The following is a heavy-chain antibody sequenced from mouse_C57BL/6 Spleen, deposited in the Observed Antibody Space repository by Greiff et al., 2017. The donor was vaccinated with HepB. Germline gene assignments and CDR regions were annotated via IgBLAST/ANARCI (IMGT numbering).Heavy chain of an antibody. V-gene: IGHV1-15*01. CDR1: GYTFTDYE. CDR3: TRKGAYGYDGWYFDV. Sequence: QVQLQQSGAELVRPGASVTLSCKASGYTFTDYEMHWVKQTPVHGLEWIGAIDPETGGTAYNQKFKGKAILTADKSSSTAYMELRSLTSEDSAVYYCTRKGAYGYDGWYFDVWGTGTTVTVSS. J-gene: IGHJ1*03. D-gene: IGHD2-2*01. CDR2: IDPETGGT.